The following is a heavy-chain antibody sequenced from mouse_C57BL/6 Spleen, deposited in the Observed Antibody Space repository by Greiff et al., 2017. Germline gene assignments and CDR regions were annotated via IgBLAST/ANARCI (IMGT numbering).Heavy chain of an antibody. J-gene: IGHJ1*03. CDR3: ASGYYGSRGYFDV. Sequence: VQLQQSGPELVKPGASVKISCKASGYTFTDYYINWVKQRPGQGLAWIGWIYPGSGNTKYNEKFKGKATLTVDTSSSTAYMQLSSLTSEDSAVYFCASGYYGSRGYFDVWGTGTTVTVSS. CDR2: IYPGSGNT. V-gene: IGHV1-84*01. CDR1: GYTFTDYY. D-gene: IGHD1-1*01.